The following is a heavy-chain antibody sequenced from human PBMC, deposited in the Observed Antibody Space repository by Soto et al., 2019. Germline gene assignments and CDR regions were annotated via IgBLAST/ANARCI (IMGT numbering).Heavy chain of an antibody. D-gene: IGHD3-3*01. V-gene: IGHV4-34*01. CDR3: ATRITVFGLLIPPFGP. CDR1: GGSVNGYY. J-gene: IGHJ5*02. Sequence: SETLSLTCAVYGGSVNGYYWNWIRQPPGKGLEWIGEINHTGGTQYNPSLKSRVTMSVDTSKNQFSLRLSSVTAADTAIYYCATRITVFGLLIPPFGPGGQGTQVTSPQ. CDR2: INHTGGT.